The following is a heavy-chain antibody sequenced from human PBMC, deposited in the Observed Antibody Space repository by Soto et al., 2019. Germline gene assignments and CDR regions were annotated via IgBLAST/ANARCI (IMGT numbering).Heavy chain of an antibody. CDR1: GGTFSSYA. CDR2: IIPIFGTA. Sequence: SVKVSCKASGGTFSSYAMSWVRQAPGQGLEWMGGIIPIFGTANYAQKFQGRVTITADESTSTAYMELSSLRSEDTAVYYCALTAMAYYFDYWGQETLVTVSS. D-gene: IGHD5-18*01. CDR3: ALTAMAYYFDY. J-gene: IGHJ4*02. V-gene: IGHV1-69*13.